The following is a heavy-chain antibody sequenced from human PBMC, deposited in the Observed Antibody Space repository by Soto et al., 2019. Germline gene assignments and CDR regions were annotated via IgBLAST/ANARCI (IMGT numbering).Heavy chain of an antibody. CDR2: INSDGSST. J-gene: IGHJ6*02. V-gene: IGHV3-74*01. CDR1: RFTFSSYW. D-gene: IGHD1-26*01. CDR3: ARRREGYYYGLDV. Sequence: EERLVESGGGSVQPGGSLRLSCAASRFTFSSYWMYWVRQAPGKGLVWVSRINSDGSSTRYPDSVKGRFSISRDNSKSTLYLQMNTLRAEDTAVYYCARRREGYYYGLDVWGQGTTVTVSS.